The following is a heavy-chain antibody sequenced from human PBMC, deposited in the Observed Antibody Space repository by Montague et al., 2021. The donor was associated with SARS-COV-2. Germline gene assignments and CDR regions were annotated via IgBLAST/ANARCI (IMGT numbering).Heavy chain of an antibody. J-gene: IGHJ4*02. Sequence: WANEYTESVKGRITINPDTPKNQFSLHLTSVTPEDTAVYYCARHSYRTFDFWGQGTLVTVSS. CDR3: ARHSYRTFDF. V-gene: IGHV6-1*01. D-gene: IGHD3-10*01. CDR2: WAN.